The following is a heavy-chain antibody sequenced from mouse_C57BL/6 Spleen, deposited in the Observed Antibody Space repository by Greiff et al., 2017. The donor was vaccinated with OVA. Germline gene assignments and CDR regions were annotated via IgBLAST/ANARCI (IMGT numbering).Heavy chain of an antibody. J-gene: IGHJ1*03. CDR2: IWSDGST. Sequence: QVQLKQSGPGLVAPSQSLSITCTVSGFSLTSYGVHWVRQPPGKGLERLVVIWSDGSTTYNSALKSRLSISKDNSKSQVFLKMNSLQTDDTAMYYCARHYYGSSYWYFDVWGTGTTVTVSS. D-gene: IGHD1-1*01. CDR3: ARHYYGSSYWYFDV. V-gene: IGHV2-6-1*01. CDR1: GFSLTSYG.